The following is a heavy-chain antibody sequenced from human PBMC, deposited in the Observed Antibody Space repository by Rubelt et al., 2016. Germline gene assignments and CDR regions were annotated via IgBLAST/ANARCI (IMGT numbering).Heavy chain of an antibody. V-gene: IGHV3-23*01. CDR3: ARAPRYCSGGSCSPED. CDR2: ISGSGGST. J-gene: IGHJ4*02. Sequence: VRQAPGKGLEWVSAISGSGGSTYYADSVKGRFTISRDNSKNTLYLQMNSLRAEDTAVYYCARAPRYCSGGSCSPEDWGQGTLVTVSS. D-gene: IGHD2-15*01.